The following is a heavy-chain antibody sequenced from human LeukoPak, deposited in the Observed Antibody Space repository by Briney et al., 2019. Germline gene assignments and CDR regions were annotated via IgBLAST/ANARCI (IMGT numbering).Heavy chain of an antibody. CDR2: INPNSGGT. Sequence: GASVKVSCKASGYTFTGYYMHWVRQAPGQGLEWMGRINPNSGGTNYAQKFQGRFTMTRDTSISTAYMELSRLRSDDTAVYYCARGVEYSYGRTIDYWGQGTLVTVSS. D-gene: IGHD5-18*01. CDR1: GYTFTGYY. V-gene: IGHV1-2*06. J-gene: IGHJ4*02. CDR3: ARGVEYSYGRTIDY.